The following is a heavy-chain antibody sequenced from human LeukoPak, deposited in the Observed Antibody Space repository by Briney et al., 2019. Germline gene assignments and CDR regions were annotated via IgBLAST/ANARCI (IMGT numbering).Heavy chain of an antibody. CDR1: GFSLSSYA. V-gene: IGHV3-23*01. CDR2: ISSTDAGT. CDR3: AAVTPPDY. J-gene: IGHJ4*02. Sequence: GGSLRLSCAASGFSLSSYAMSWVRQAPGKGLEWVSAISSTDAGTYHADSVRGRFTISRDNSKNTLYLQMNSLRAEDTAVYYCAAVTPPDYWGQGTLVTVSS. D-gene: IGHD4-23*01.